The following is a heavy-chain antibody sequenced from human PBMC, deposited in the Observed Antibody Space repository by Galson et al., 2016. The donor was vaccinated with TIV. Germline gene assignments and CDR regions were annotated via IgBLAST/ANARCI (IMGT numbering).Heavy chain of an antibody. J-gene: IGHJ4*02. CDR2: MNPNSGNT. CDR1: GYTFTSYD. Sequence: SCKASGYTFTSYDINWARQATGQGLEWMGWMNPNSGNTGYAQKFRGRVTMTRNTSVRTAYMELSSLRSEDTAVYYCARSGDYGDYWGQGTLVTVSS. D-gene: IGHD4-17*01. CDR3: ARSGDYGDY. V-gene: IGHV1-8*02.